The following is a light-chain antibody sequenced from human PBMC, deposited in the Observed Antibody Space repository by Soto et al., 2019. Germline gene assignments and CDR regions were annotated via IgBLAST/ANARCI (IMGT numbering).Light chain of an antibody. Sequence: QSVLTQPPSVSGAPGQRVTISCTGSSSNIGAGYDVNWYQQLPGTAPKFLIYGNSNRPSGVPDRFSGSKSGNSASLAITGLQAEDEADYYCQSYDSRLSGYVFGNGTKVTV. J-gene: IGLJ1*01. CDR2: GNS. CDR3: QSYDSRLSGYV. CDR1: SSNIGAGYD. V-gene: IGLV1-40*01.